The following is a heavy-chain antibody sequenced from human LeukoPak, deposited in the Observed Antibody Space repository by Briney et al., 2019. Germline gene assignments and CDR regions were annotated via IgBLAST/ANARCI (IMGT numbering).Heavy chain of an antibody. CDR2: IRSSGGTI. V-gene: IGHV3-48*04. D-gene: IGHD1-26*01. CDR1: GFTFSSYD. CDR3: ARLFGPTWDYYYMDV. J-gene: IGHJ6*03. Sequence: GGSLRLSCAASGFTFSSYDMSWVRQAPGKGLAWVSYIRSSGGTIYYADSVKGRFSISRDNAKNSLYLQVNSLRAEDTAVYYCARLFGPTWDYYYMDVWGKGTTVTVSS.